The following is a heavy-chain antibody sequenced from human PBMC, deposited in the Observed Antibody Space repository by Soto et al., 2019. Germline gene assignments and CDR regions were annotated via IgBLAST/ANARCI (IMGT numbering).Heavy chain of an antibody. D-gene: IGHD3-22*01. J-gene: IGHJ4*02. CDR2: ISYDGSNK. Sequence: GGSLRLSCAASGFTFSSYAMHWVRQAPGKGLEWVAVISYDGSNKYYADSVKGRFTISRDNSKNTLYLQMNSLRAEDTAVYYCAREGYDSSGYYYAGFDYWGQGTLVTVSS. CDR3: AREGYDSSGYYYAGFDY. CDR1: GFTFSSYA. V-gene: IGHV3-30-3*01.